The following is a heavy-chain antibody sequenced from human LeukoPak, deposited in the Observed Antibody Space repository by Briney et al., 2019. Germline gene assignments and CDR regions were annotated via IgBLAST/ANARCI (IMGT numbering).Heavy chain of an antibody. CDR1: GYTFTGYY. CDR2: INPNSGGT. CDR3: ARGAIAAAGTSGYYYYMDV. Sequence: ASVTVSCTASGYTFTGYYMHWVRQAPGQGLEWMGWINPNSGGTNYAQKFQGRVTMTRDTSISTAYMELSRLRSDDTAVYYCARGAIAAAGTSGYYYYMDVWGKGTTVTVSS. V-gene: IGHV1-2*02. D-gene: IGHD6-13*01. J-gene: IGHJ6*03.